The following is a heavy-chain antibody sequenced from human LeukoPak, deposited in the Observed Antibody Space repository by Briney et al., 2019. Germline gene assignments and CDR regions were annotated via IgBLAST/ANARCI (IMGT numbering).Heavy chain of an antibody. CDR3: ARELKVGNTGYYFDY. D-gene: IGHD2/OR15-2a*01. V-gene: IGHV4-59*01. CDR2: MYYSGST. Sequence: SETLSLTCTVSGASISSYYWSWIRQPPGKGLEWIGYMYYSGSTNYNPSLKSRVTISVDTSKNQFSLKLNSVTAADTAVYFCARELKVGNTGYYFDYWGREPWSPSRQ. J-gene: IGHJ4*02. CDR1: GASISSYY.